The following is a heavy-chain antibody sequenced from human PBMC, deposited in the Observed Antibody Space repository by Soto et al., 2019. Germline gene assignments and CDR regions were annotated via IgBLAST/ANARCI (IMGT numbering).Heavy chain of an antibody. CDR2: INAGNGNT. J-gene: IGHJ6*02. Sequence: QVQLVQSGAEVKKPGASVKVSCKASGYTFTSYAMHWVRQAPGQRLEWMGWINAGNGNTKYSQKFQGRVTITRDTSASTAYMELSSLRSEDTAVYYCARGRISYCSGGSCPPYYYYYGMDVWGQGTTVTVSS. CDR1: GYTFTSYA. CDR3: ARGRISYCSGGSCPPYYYYYGMDV. V-gene: IGHV1-3*01. D-gene: IGHD2-15*01.